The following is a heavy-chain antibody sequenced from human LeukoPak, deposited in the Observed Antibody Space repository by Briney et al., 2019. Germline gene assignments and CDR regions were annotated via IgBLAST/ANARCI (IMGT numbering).Heavy chain of an antibody. CDR1: GFTFSSYA. J-gene: IGHJ4*02. D-gene: IGHD3-10*01. Sequence: GGSLRLSCAASGFTFSSYAMSWVRQAPGKGLEWVSAISGSGGSTYYADSVKGRFTISRDNAKNSLYLQMNSLRAEDTAVYHCAREVLLWFGESHYFDYWGQGTLVTVSS. CDR3: AREVLLWFGESHYFDY. V-gene: IGHV3-23*01. CDR2: ISGSGGST.